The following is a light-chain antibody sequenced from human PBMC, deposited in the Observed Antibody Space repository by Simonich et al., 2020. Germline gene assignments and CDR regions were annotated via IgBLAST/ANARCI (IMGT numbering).Light chain of an antibody. Sequence: DIVMTQSPDSLAVSLGERATINCKSSQSFLYSSNNKNYLAWYQQKPGQPPKLLIYWASTRESGVPDRFSGSGSGTDFTLTISSLQADDVAVYYCQQYYSTPGTFGQGTKVEIK. CDR3: QQYYSTPGT. CDR1: QSFLYSSNNKNY. CDR2: WAS. J-gene: IGKJ1*01. V-gene: IGKV4-1*01.